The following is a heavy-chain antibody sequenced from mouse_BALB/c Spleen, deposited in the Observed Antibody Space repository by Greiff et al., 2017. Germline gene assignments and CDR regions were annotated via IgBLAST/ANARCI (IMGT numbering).Heavy chain of an antibody. CDR2: IWSGGST. J-gene: IGHJ4*01. CDR3: ARKDYRYQDDAMDY. D-gene: IGHD2-14*01. Sequence: QVHVKQSGPGLVQPSQSLSITCTVSGFSLTSYGVHWVRQSPGKGLEWLGVIWSGGSTDYNAAFISRLSISKDNSKSQVFFKMNSLQANDTAIYYCARKDYRYQDDAMDYWGQGTSVTVSS. CDR1: GFSLTSYG. V-gene: IGHV2-2*02.